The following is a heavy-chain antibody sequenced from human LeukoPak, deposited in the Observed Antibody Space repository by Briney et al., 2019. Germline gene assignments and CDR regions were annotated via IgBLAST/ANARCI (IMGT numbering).Heavy chain of an antibody. J-gene: IGHJ6*02. CDR1: GFTFSFHA. D-gene: IGHD5-12*01. Sequence: GGSLRLSCPASGFTFSFHAMSWVRQAPGRGLEWVSAMSGSGGSTYYADSVKGRFTISRDNSKNTLYLQMNSLRAEDTAVYYCAKGRYSGYLELYGMDVWGQGTTVTVSS. CDR3: AKGRYSGYLELYGMDV. V-gene: IGHV3-23*01. CDR2: MSGSGGST.